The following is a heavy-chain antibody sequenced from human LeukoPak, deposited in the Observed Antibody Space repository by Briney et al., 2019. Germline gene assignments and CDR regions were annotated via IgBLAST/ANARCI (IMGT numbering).Heavy chain of an antibody. Sequence: ASVKVSCKASGYTFTAYYIHWVRQAPGQGLEWMGWINPKSGGTNYAQNFQGRVTMTRDTSISTGYMELSGLTSDDTAVYYCARSPRGAAVAGEPWGQGTLVTVSS. CDR3: ARSPRGAAVAGEP. CDR1: GYTFTAYY. J-gene: IGHJ5*02. D-gene: IGHD6-19*01. V-gene: IGHV1-2*02. CDR2: INPKSGGT.